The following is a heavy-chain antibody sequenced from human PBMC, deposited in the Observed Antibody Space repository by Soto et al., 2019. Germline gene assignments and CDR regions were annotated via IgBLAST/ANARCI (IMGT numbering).Heavy chain of an antibody. Sequence: ETLSLTCTVSGGSISSYYWSWIRQPPGKGLEWIGYIYYSGSTNYNPSLKSRVTISVDTSKNQFSLKLSSVTAADTAVYYCARHADYSGYDFYFDYWGQGTLVTVSS. D-gene: IGHD5-12*01. CDR2: IYYSGST. J-gene: IGHJ4*02. CDR1: GGSISSYY. CDR3: ARHADYSGYDFYFDY. V-gene: IGHV4-59*08.